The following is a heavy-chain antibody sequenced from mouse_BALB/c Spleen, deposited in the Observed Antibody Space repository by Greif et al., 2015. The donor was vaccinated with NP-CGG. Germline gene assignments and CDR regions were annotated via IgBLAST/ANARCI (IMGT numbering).Heavy chain of an antibody. CDR3: ARHPITTVVATGYYYAMDD. CDR1: GFTFSSYG. CDR2: ISSGGSYT. D-gene: IGHD1-1*01. V-gene: IGHV5-6*01. J-gene: IGHJ4*01. Sequence: EVKLMESGGDLVKPGGSLKLSCAASGFTFSSYGMSWVRQTPDKRLEWVATISSGGSYTYYPDSVKGRFTISRDNAKNTLYLQMSSLKSEDTAMYYCARHPITTVVATGYYYAMDDWGQGTSVTVSS.